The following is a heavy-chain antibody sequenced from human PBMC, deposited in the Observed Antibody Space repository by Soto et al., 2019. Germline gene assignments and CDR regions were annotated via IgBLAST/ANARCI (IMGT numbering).Heavy chain of an antibody. CDR1: GFTFSNYW. Sequence: EVQLVESGGGSAQPGGSLRLSCAASGFTFSNYWIHWVRQAPGKGPMWVSRINGVGTYTNYADSVRGRFSISRDNSENTVYLQMNSLRAEDTVMYYCVRDFRSSDFWGQGTPVTVSS. CDR2: INGVGTYT. D-gene: IGHD3-3*01. V-gene: IGHV3-74*01. CDR3: VRDFRSSDF. J-gene: IGHJ4*02.